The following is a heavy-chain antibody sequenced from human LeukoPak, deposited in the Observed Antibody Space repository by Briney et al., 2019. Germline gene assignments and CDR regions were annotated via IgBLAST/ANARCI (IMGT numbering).Heavy chain of an antibody. CDR3: ATETNGRHYDY. Sequence: GGSLRLSCTASGLTFSTSGFNWVRQAPGKGLEWVASIGPTGSDRYHADSIKGRFTISRDNANNFLYLQMNSLRAEDTAVYYCATETNGRHYDYWSQGTLLTVSS. CDR1: GLTFSTSG. V-gene: IGHV3-21*06. CDR2: IGPTGSDR. J-gene: IGHJ4*02. D-gene: IGHD1-14*01.